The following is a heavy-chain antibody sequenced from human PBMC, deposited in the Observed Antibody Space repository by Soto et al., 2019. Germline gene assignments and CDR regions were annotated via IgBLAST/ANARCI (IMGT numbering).Heavy chain of an antibody. D-gene: IGHD3-22*01. CDR3: ARGLDRYYYDSSGYYALFDY. CDR2: IYHSGST. Sequence: SETLSLTCAVSGGSISSGGYSWSWIRQPPGKGLEWIGYIYHSGSTYYNPSLKSRVTISVDRSKNQFSLKLYLQMNSLRAEDTAVYYCARGLDRYYYDSSGYYALFDYWGQGTLVTVSS. V-gene: IGHV4-30-2*01. J-gene: IGHJ4*02. CDR1: GGSISSGGYS.